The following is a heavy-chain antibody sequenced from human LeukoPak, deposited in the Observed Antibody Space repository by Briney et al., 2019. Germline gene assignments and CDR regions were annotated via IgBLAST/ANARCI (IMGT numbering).Heavy chain of an antibody. CDR3: ARDGSGTHGWFDP. Sequence: ASVKVSCKASGYTFTSYGISWVRQAPGQGLEWMGWISAYNGNTNYAQKFQGRVTMTRNTSISTAYMELSSLRSEDTAVYYCARDGSGTHGWFDPWGQGTLVTVSS. V-gene: IGHV1-18*01. D-gene: IGHD3-10*01. CDR1: GYTFTSYG. J-gene: IGHJ5*02. CDR2: ISAYNGNT.